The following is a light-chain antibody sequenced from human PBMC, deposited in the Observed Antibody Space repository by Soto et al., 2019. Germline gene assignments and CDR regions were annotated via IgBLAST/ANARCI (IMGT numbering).Light chain of an antibody. Sequence: QSVLTQPASVSGSPGQSITISCTGTSSDVDGYNFVSWYQHHPGKAPKLIIYDVSNRPSGVSSRFSGFKSGNTASLTVSGLQAEDEADYYCTSYTTSFTYVFGTGTKATVL. V-gene: IGLV2-14*03. CDR3: TSYTTSFTYV. J-gene: IGLJ1*01. CDR2: DVS. CDR1: SSDVDGYNF.